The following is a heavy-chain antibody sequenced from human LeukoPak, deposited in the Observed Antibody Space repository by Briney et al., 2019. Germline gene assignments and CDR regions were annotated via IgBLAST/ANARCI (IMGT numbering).Heavy chain of an antibody. CDR1: GFTFSSYG. CDR2: IWYDGSNK. V-gene: IGHV3-33*01. J-gene: IGHJ4*02. D-gene: IGHD1-26*01. Sequence: GGSLRLSCAASGFTFSSYGMHWVRQAPGKGLEWVAVIWYDGSNKYYADSVKGRFTISRDNSKNTLYLQMNSLRAEDTAVYYCARVGSGSYVDYWGQGTLVTVSS. CDR3: ARVGSGSYVDY.